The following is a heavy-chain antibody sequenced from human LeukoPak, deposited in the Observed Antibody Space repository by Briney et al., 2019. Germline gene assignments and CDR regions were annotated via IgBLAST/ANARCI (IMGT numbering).Heavy chain of an antibody. CDR3: ARVYGRYVQH. CDR1: GYTFTSYW. Sequence: GESLKISCEGSGYTFTSYWIGWVRQMPGKGLEWMGFIYPADSDTRYSPSFQGQVTISADKSISTAYLQWSSLKASDTAMYFCARVYGRYVQHWGQGTLVIVSS. J-gene: IGHJ1*01. CDR2: IYPADSDT. D-gene: IGHD4-17*01. V-gene: IGHV5-51*01.